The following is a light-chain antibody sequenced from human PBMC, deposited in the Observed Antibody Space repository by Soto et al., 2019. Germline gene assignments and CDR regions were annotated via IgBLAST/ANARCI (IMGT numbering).Light chain of an antibody. V-gene: IGLV2-14*01. Sequence: QSVPTQPASVSGSPGKSITISCTGTSSDVGTYDYVSWYQHHPGKAPKLMVYDVSNRPSGVSNRFSGSKSGNTASLTISGLQAEDEADYYCSSYTSSSTLIFGGGTKLTVL. CDR3: SSYTSSSTLI. CDR2: DVS. CDR1: SSDVGTYDY. J-gene: IGLJ2*01.